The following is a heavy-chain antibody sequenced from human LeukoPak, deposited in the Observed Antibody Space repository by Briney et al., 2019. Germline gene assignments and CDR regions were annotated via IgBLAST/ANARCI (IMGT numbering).Heavy chain of an antibody. Sequence: GGSLRLSYAASGFTVSSNYMSWVRQAPGKGLEWVSVIYSGGGTYYADSVRGRFTISRDKSKNTLDLQMNSLRVEDTAVYYCAGVIRGGVDYWGRGTLVTVSS. CDR3: AGVIRGGVDY. CDR2: IYSGGGT. CDR1: GFTVSSNY. V-gene: IGHV3-53*01. D-gene: IGHD3-10*01. J-gene: IGHJ4*02.